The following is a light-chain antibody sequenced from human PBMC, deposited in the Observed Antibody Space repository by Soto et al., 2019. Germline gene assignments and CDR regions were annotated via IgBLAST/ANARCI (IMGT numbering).Light chain of an antibody. CDR3: QQRSNWLLT. CDR1: QSVSSY. CDR2: DAS. V-gene: IGKV3-11*01. Sequence: EIVLTQSPATLSLSPGERATLSCRASQSVSSYLAWYQQKPGQAPRLLIYDASNRATGIPARFSGSGSGLDFTLTISSLEPEDFAVYYCQQRSNWLLTFGGGTKVEIK. J-gene: IGKJ4*01.